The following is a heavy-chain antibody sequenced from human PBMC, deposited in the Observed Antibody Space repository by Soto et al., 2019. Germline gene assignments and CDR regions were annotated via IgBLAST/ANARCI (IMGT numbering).Heavy chain of an antibody. Sequence: QVQLQEWGAGLLKPSETLSLTCAVYGGFVSSGSYYWSWIRQPPGKGLEWIGEMSHSGPTYFNPSLKSRVTISVDTSKNQFSLKMSSVTAADTALYYCARVERGTATAVVDAFDIWGPGTMVTVSS. D-gene: IGHD2-21*02. CDR1: GGFVSSGSYY. J-gene: IGHJ3*02. CDR2: MSHSGPT. V-gene: IGHV4-34*01. CDR3: ARVERGTATAVVDAFDI.